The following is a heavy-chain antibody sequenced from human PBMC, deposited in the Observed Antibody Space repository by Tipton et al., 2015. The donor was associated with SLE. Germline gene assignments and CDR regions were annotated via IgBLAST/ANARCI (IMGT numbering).Heavy chain of an antibody. Sequence: TLSLTCTVSGGSISSGSYSWDWIRQPPGKGLEWIGGIYYSGSTYYNPSLKSRVTISVDTSKNQFSLRLSSVTAADTAVYYCARVASHSPTWHGGFDYWGQGTLVTVSS. CDR3: ARVASHSPTWHGGFDY. D-gene: IGHD6-13*01. V-gene: IGHV4-31*03. CDR1: GGSISSGSYS. CDR2: IYYSGST. J-gene: IGHJ4*02.